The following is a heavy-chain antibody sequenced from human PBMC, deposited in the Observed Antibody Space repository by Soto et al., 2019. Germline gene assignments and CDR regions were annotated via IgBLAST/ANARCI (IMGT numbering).Heavy chain of an antibody. Sequence: QVQLQESGPGLVKPSETLSLTCGVSGDSINNGFWWTWVRQPPGKGLEWIGEKHHSGSTNYNLSLQXXVSISLDKSKNQFSLNLSSVTAAATAVYFCASSSGWWRLDVWGQGTTVTVSS. CDR2: KHHSGST. V-gene: IGHV4-4*02. J-gene: IGHJ6*02. D-gene: IGHD6-19*01. CDR3: ASSSGWWRLDV. CDR1: GDSINNGFW.